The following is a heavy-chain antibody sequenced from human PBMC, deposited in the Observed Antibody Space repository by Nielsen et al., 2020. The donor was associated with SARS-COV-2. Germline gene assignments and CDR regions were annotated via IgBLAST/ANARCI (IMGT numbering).Heavy chain of an antibody. CDR3: ARDAYENYYDSSGIPDY. D-gene: IGHD3-22*01. CDR2: ISHDGSKT. J-gene: IGHJ4*02. Sequence: GESLKISCSTSGFIFRNHAMHWVRQAPGKGLEWVAAISHDGSKTYYVDSVKGRFTISRDNSKNTLYLQMNSLRAEDTAVYYCARDAYENYYDSSGIPDYWGQGTLVTVSS. CDR1: GFIFRNHA. V-gene: IGHV3-30-3*01.